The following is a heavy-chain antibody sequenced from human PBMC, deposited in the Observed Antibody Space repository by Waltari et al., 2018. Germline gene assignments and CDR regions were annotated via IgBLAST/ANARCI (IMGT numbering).Heavy chain of an antibody. CDR3: ARRRTNSRRAYAFDI. V-gene: IGHV4-34*01. Sequence: QVQLQQWGAGLLKPSETLSLTCAVYGGSFRGYYWTWIRQPPGKGLECIGEINHSGSTNYNPSLKGRVTISVDTSKNQFSLKLSSVTAADTAVYYCARRRTNSRRAYAFDIWGQGTMVTVSS. CDR2: INHSGST. D-gene: IGHD1-1*01. J-gene: IGHJ3*02. CDR1: GGSFRGYY.